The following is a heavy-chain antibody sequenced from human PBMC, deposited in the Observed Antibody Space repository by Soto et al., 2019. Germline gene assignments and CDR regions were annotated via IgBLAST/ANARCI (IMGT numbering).Heavy chain of an antibody. CDR3: AIWSNWNPLYYRGMDV. V-gene: IGHV1-69*08. D-gene: IGHD1-20*01. CDR2: INPLHNTS. CDR1: GGAFTNYS. J-gene: IGHJ6*02. Sequence: SVKVSCKVSGGAFTNYSLNWVRHAPGQGLEWLGGINPLHNTSNYSLKLLGRGSVTADISSNTVYMHLSGLTSDDTATYYCAIWSNWNPLYYRGMDVWGQGTTVTVSS.